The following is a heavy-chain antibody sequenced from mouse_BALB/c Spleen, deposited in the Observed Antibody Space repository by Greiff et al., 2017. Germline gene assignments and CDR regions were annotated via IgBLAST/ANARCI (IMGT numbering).Heavy chain of an antibody. J-gene: IGHJ4*01. CDR2: IDPENGDT. V-gene: IGHV14-4*02. D-gene: IGHD2-10*01. CDR1: GFNIKDYY. CDR3: TSYYGNPYYAMDY. Sequence: EVQLHQSGAELVRSGASVKLSCTASGFNIKDYYMHWVKQRPEQGLEWIGWIDPENGDTEYAPKFQGKATMTADTSSNTAYLQLSSLTSEDTAVYYCTSYYGNPYYAMDYWGQGTSVTVSS.